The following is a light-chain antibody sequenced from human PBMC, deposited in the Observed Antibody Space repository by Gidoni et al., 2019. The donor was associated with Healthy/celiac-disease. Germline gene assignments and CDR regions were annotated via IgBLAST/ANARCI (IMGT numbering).Light chain of an antibody. Sequence: QSVLTPPPSASGTPGQRVTIPCSGSSSNIGSNYVYWYPQPPGTAPKLLIYRNNQRPSGVPDRFSGSKSGTSASLAISGLRSEDEADYYCAAWDDSLSGRVFGGGTKLTVL. CDR1: SSNIGSNY. J-gene: IGLJ3*02. V-gene: IGLV1-47*01. CDR3: AAWDDSLSGRV. CDR2: RNN.